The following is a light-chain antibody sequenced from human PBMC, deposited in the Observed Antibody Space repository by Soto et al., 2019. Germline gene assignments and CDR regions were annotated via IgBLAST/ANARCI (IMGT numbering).Light chain of an antibody. J-gene: IGLJ1*01. CDR3: AAWDDSLNGYV. V-gene: IGLV1-44*01. CDR1: NSNIGSNT. Sequence: QYVLTQPPSAYGTPGQRVTISCSRSNSNIGSNTVNWFQQLPRTAPKLLIYTNNQRPSGVPDRFSGSKSGTSASLAVSGLQSEDEADYYCAAWDDSLNGYVFGTGTKLTV. CDR2: TNN.